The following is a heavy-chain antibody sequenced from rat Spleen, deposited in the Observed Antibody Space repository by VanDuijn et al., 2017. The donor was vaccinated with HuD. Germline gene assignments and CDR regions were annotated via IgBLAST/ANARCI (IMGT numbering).Heavy chain of an antibody. CDR3: TRAGTGDY. Sequence: QVQLKESGPGLVQPSQTLSLTCTVSGFSLTSYGVSWVRQPPGKGLEWMGGIWGDGSTNYNSALKSRLSISRDTSKSQVFLKMNSLQTEDTAIYFCTRAGTGDYWGQGVMVTVSS. V-gene: IGHV2-15*01. D-gene: IGHD1-4*01. J-gene: IGHJ2*01. CDR2: IWGDGST. CDR1: GFSLTSYG.